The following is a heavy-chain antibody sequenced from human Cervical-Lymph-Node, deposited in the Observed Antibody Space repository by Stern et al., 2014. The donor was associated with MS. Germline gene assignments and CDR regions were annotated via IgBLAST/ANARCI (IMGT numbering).Heavy chain of an antibody. V-gene: IGHV3-23*04. J-gene: IGHJ4*02. CDR3: AKAGKGRFLEWLFVSFDY. CDR1: GFTFSSYA. Sequence: EVQLEESGGGLVQPGGSLRLSCAASGFTFSSYAMSWVRQAPGKGLEWVSAISGSGGSTYYADSVKRRFTISRDNSKNTLYLQMNSLRAEDTAVYYCAKAGKGRFLEWLFVSFDYWGQGTLVTVSS. D-gene: IGHD3-3*01. CDR2: ISGSGGST.